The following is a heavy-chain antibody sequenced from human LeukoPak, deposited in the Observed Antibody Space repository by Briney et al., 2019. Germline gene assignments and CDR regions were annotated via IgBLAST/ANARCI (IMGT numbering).Heavy chain of an antibody. CDR2: IYYSGST. CDR3: ARAHCSGGSCRDGWFDP. J-gene: IGHJ5*02. V-gene: IGHV4-30-4*01. CDR1: RGSISSGDYY. D-gene: IGHD2-15*01. Sequence: PSETLSLTCTVSRGSISSGDYYWSWIRQPPGKGLEWIGYIYYSGSTYYNPSLKSRVTISVDTSKNHFSLKLSSVTAADTAVYYCARAHCSGGSCRDGWFDPWGQGTLATVSS.